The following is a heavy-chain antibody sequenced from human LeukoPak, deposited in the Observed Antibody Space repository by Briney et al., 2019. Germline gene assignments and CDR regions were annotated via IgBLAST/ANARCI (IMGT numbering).Heavy chain of an antibody. J-gene: IGHJ4*02. CDR3: ARIVAGSQDY. CDR1: AFTVSSNY. D-gene: IGHD3-16*02. CDR2: LYSGGST. V-gene: IGHV3-66*01. Sequence: GGSLRLPCAAYAFTVSSNYMSWVRQAPGKGLEGVSVLYSGGSTYYADSVKGRFTISRDNSKNTLYLQMNSLRVEDTAVYYCARIVAGSQDYWGQGTLVTVSS.